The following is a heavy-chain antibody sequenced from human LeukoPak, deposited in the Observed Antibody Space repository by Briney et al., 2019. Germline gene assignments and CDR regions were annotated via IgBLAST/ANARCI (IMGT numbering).Heavy chain of an antibody. CDR2: IYYSGST. Sequence: KSSETLSLTCTVSGGSISSYYWGWIRQPPGKGLEWIGYIYYSGSTNYNPSLKSRVTISVETSKNQFSLTLNSVTAADTAVYHCARQSDPYYHYGLDFWGQGTTVIVSS. V-gene: IGHV4-59*01. CDR1: GGSISSYY. CDR3: ARQSDPYYHYGLDF. J-gene: IGHJ6*02.